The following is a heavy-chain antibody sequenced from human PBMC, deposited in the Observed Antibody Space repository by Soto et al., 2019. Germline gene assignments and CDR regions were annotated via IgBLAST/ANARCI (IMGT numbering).Heavy chain of an antibody. Sequence: QVQLVQSGAEVREPGASVKVSCKASGYTFTNYGVSWVRQAPGQGLEWMGWIGGYKGNTNYAQKLQGRGTLTTDTSTSTAYMELRSLRSDDTAVYYCAPHTLDTCMTSGYWGQGTLVTVSS. CDR1: GYTFTNYG. CDR2: IGGYKGNT. V-gene: IGHV1-18*01. D-gene: IGHD5-18*01. CDR3: APHTLDTCMTSGY. J-gene: IGHJ4*02.